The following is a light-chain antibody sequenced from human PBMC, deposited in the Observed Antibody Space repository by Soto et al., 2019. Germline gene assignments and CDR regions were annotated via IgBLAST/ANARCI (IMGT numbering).Light chain of an antibody. Sequence: QLTQSPSSLSASVGDTVTITCRTSQPIGTFLNWYQQRPGRAPKLLISSATRLPTDVPSRFRGSGFGTDLALTIATLQPEDFANYFCQQNFHAPVTFGGGTKVDIK. CDR3: QQNFHAPVT. V-gene: IGKV1-39*01. CDR2: SAT. CDR1: QPIGTF. J-gene: IGKJ4*01.